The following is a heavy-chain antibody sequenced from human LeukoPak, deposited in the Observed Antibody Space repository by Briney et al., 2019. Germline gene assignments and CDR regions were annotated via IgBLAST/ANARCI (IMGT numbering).Heavy chain of an antibody. J-gene: IGHJ5*02. CDR3: ATVSLLSFGYSSSWYWFDP. Sequence: ASVKVSCKVSGYTLTELSIHWVRQAPGKGLEWMGGFDPDDGETIYAQKFQGRVTMTEDTSTDTAYMELSSLRSEDTAVYYCATVSLLSFGYSSSWYWFDPWGQGTLVTVSS. CDR2: FDPDDGET. CDR1: GYTLTELS. V-gene: IGHV1-24*01. D-gene: IGHD6-13*01.